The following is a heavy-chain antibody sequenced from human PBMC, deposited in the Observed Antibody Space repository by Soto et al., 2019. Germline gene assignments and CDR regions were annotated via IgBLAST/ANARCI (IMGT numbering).Heavy chain of an antibody. Sequence: SETLSLTCTVSGGSVSSGGSYWSWIRQQPGKGLEWIGYTHYTGTTYYHPSLKSRIIISVDTSQNQFSLKLSSVTADDTAVYYCARDCSSARCYSNYGVDVWGQGTTVTVSS. J-gene: IGHJ6*01. CDR2: THYTGTT. D-gene: IGHD2-2*02. V-gene: IGHV4-31*03. CDR3: ARDCSSARCYSNYGVDV. CDR1: GGSVSSGGSY.